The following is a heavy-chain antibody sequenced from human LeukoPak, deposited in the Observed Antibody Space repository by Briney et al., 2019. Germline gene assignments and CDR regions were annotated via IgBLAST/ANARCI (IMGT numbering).Heavy chain of an antibody. V-gene: IGHV3-9*01. Sequence: GGSLRLSCAASGFTFSSYEMNWVRQAPGKGLEWVSGISWNSANIAYMDSVKGRFTISRDSAKKSLYLQMNSLRPEDTALYYCAKVRSAFRFGDIGLDSWGQGTLVTVSS. CDR3: AKVRSAFRFGDIGLDS. D-gene: IGHD3-10*01. J-gene: IGHJ4*02. CDR1: GFTFSSYE. CDR2: ISWNSANI.